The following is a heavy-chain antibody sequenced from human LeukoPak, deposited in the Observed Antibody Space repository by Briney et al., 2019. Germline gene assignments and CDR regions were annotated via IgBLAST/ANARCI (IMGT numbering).Heavy chain of an antibody. CDR3: AKVRWDNSGWYYLDY. Sequence: TGGSLRLSCAASGFTFSTYGMHWVRQAPGKGLEWVSFIRYVGINKYYADSVKGRFTISRDNSKSTLYLQMNSLRAEDTAVYYCAKVRWDNSGWYYLDYWGQGTLVTVSS. CDR2: IRYVGINK. CDR1: GFTFSTYG. J-gene: IGHJ4*02. V-gene: IGHV3-30*02. D-gene: IGHD6-19*01.